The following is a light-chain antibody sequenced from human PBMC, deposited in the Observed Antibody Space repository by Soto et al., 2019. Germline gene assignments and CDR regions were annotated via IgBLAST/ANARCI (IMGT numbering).Light chain of an antibody. CDR3: QQYGRSKWWT. Sequence: DIQMTQSPSTLSASVGDRVTISCRASQTISSWLAWYQQKPGQAPKLLIYDASTLESGVPSRFSGSGSGTDFNLNISRVEPEDFAMYYCQQYGRSKWWTFGQGTKVDI. V-gene: IGKV1-5*01. CDR1: QTISSW. CDR2: DAS. J-gene: IGKJ1*01.